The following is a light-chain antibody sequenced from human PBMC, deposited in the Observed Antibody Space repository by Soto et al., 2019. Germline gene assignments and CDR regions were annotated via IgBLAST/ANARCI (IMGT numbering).Light chain of an antibody. J-gene: IGKJ2*01. CDR3: QQYNGYSYT. V-gene: IGKV1-5*01. CDR1: QNIVNY. CDR2: DAS. Sequence: DVQLTQSPSTLSASVGDRVAITCQASQNIVNYLNWFQHRPGKAPQLLISDASHLEPGVPSRFRGSGSGTEFTLTISSLQPDDFATFYCQQYNGYSYTFGQGTKLEIK.